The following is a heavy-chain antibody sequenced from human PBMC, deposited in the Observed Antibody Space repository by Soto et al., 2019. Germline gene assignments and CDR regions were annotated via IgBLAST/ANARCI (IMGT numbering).Heavy chain of an antibody. CDR1: GYTFISYG. J-gene: IGHJ6*02. Sequence: ASVKVSCKASGYTFISYGISWVRQAPGQGLEWMGWISAYNGNTNYAQKLQGRVTMTTDTSTSTAYMELRSLRSDDTAVYYCARLKAVAGQGGPGEVYYYYGMDVWGQGTTVTVSS. CDR3: ARLKAVAGQGGPGEVYYYYGMDV. CDR2: ISAYNGNT. D-gene: IGHD6-19*01. V-gene: IGHV1-18*01.